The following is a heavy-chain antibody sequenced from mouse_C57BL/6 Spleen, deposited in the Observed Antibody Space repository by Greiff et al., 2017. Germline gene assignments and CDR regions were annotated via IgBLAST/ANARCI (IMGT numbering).Heavy chain of an antibody. CDR2: INPNNGGT. D-gene: IGHD4-1*01. V-gene: IGHV1-22*01. CDR3: ATLNWDVWFAY. CDR1: GYTFTDYN. Sequence: EVQLQQSGPELVKPGASVKMSCKASGYTFTDYNMHWVKQSHGKSLEWIGYINPNNGGTSYNQKFKGKATLTVNKSSSTAYMELRSLTSEDSAVYYCATLNWDVWFAYWGQGTLVTVSA. J-gene: IGHJ3*01.